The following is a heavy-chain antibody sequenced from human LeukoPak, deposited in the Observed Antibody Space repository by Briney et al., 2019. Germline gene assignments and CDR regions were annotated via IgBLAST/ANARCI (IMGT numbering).Heavy chain of an antibody. J-gene: IGHJ3*02. CDR3: ARVLPDYYDSSGYFLVAVGVGAFDI. CDR2: ISYSGST. Sequence: SQTLSLTCTVSGGSLSPYYWSWIRQSPGKGLEWIGYISYSGSTYYNPSLKSRVTISVDTSKNQFSLKLSSVTAADTAVYYCARVLPDYYDSSGYFLVAVGVGAFDIWGQGTMVTVSS. D-gene: IGHD3-22*01. CDR1: GGSLSPYY. V-gene: IGHV4-59*12.